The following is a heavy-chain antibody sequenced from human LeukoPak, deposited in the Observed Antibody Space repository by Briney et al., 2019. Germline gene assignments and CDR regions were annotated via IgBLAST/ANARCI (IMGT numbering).Heavy chain of an antibody. D-gene: IGHD3-16*02. J-gene: IGHJ4*02. Sequence: GGSLRLSYGAAAFTDRRNYTSSVRQAPGKGLEWVSVIYIGGSTYYADSVKGRFTFSRDNSKNTLYLQMSSLKPDDTAEYYSVRRGCDKLYSSEDYWGQGALVTVSS. CDR1: AFTDRRNY. CDR3: VRRGCDKLYSSEDY. CDR2: IYIGGST. V-gene: IGHV3-66*04.